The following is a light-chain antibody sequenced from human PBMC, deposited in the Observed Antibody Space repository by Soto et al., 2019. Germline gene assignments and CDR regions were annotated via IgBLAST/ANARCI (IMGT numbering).Light chain of an antibody. CDR3: QQYYSSWT. CDR2: GAS. Sequence: EIVLTQSPGTLSLSPGEGATLSCRASQSISNTFLAWYQQRPGQAPRILIYGASRRATGIPDRFSGSGSGTDFTLTISRLEPEDFALYYCQQYYSSWTFDQGTKVEMK. J-gene: IGKJ1*01. CDR1: QSISNTF. V-gene: IGKV3-20*01.